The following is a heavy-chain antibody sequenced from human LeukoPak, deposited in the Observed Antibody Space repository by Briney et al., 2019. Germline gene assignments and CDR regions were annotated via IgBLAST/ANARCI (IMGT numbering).Heavy chain of an antibody. J-gene: IGHJ4*02. V-gene: IGHV3-23*01. CDR3: AKDGGSGYYYFDY. CDR1: GFTFSSYA. CDR2: ISGSGGST. D-gene: IGHD3-22*01. Sequence: GGSLRLSCAASGFTFSSYAMSWVRQAPGKGLEWVSAISGSGGSTYYADSVKGRFTISRDNSKNTLYVQMNSLRAEDTAVYYCAKDGGSGYYYFDYWGQGTLVTVSS.